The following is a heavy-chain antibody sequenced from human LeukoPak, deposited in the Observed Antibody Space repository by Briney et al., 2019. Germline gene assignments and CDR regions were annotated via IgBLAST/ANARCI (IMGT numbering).Heavy chain of an antibody. V-gene: IGHV3-23*01. Sequence: GGSLRLSCAASGFTFSTYAMGWVRQPPGKGLERVSSIKGGGGDPFYADSVRGRFTISRDNSKNTLYLQLNSLRAEDTAVYFCARGGHDFNPFYCWGQGALVTVSS. D-gene: IGHD2-21*02. CDR1: GFTFSTYA. CDR3: ARGGHDFNPFYC. J-gene: IGHJ4*02. CDR2: IKGGGGDP.